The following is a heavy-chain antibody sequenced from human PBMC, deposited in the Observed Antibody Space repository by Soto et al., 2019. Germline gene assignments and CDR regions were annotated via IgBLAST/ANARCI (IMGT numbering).Heavy chain of an antibody. Sequence: QVQLQQWGAGLLKPSETLSLTCAVYGGSFSGYYWSWIRQPPGKGLEWIGEINHRGSTNYNPSLKSRVTISVDTSKNQFSLKLSSVTAADTAVYYCARLINPGPGGYGAFDIWGQGTMVTVSS. CDR3: ARLINPGPGGYGAFDI. CDR1: GGSFSGYY. CDR2: INHRGST. J-gene: IGHJ3*02. V-gene: IGHV4-34*01. D-gene: IGHD2-15*01.